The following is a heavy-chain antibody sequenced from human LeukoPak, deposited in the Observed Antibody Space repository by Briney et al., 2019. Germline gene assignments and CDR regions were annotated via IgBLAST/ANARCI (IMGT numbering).Heavy chain of an antibody. V-gene: IGHV2-5*02. J-gene: IGHJ4*02. D-gene: IGHD6-13*01. CDR1: GFTLSTSGVG. Sequence: SGPTLVKPTQTLTLTFTFSGFTLSTSGVGVGWIRQPPGKALEWLALIYWDDDKRYSPSLKSRLTITKDNSKNQVVLTMTNMDPVDTATYYCAHRLAAAGTMDYWGQGTLVTVSS. CDR3: AHRLAAAGTMDY. CDR2: IYWDDDK.